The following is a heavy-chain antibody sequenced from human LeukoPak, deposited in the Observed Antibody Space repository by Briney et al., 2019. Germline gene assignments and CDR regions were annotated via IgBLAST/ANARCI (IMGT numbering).Heavy chain of an antibody. D-gene: IGHD3-3*01. Sequence: GGSLRLSCAASGFTFSSYSMNWVRQAPGKGLEWVSSISSSSSYIYYADSVKGRFTISRDNAKNSLYLQMNSLRAEDTAVYYCARDGDTIFGVVIIPGVSFDYWGQGTLVTVSS. CDR3: ARDGDTIFGVVIIPGVSFDY. CDR1: GFTFSSYS. J-gene: IGHJ4*02. CDR2: ISSSSSYI. V-gene: IGHV3-21*01.